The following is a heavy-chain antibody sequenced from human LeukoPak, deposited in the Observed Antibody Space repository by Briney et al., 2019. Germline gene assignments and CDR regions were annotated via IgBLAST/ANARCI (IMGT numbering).Heavy chain of an antibody. CDR1: GYTFTSHG. V-gene: IGHV1-18*01. Sequence: ASVKVSCKASGYTFTSHGISWVRQAPGQGLEWMGWISTYNGNTNYAQKFQGRVTMTRDTSISTAYMELSRLRSDDTAVYYCARDWRSSIYDYWGQGTLVTVSS. D-gene: IGHD3-16*01. CDR2: ISTYNGNT. J-gene: IGHJ4*02. CDR3: ARDWRSSIYDY.